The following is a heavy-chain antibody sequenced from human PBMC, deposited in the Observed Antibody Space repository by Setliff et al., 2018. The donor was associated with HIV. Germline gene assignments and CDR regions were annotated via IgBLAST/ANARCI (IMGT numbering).Heavy chain of an antibody. V-gene: IGHV1-69*13. CDR1: GDTFTGYT. CDR2: IIPSLGTA. Sequence: SVKVSCKSSGDTFTGYTITWVRQAPGQGLEWMGGIIPSLGTANYAQRFQGRVTFTADASTSTVYMELSSLRSEDTAVYYCARDEVPRGYSYGYFQNYWGQGTLVTVSS. D-gene: IGHD5-18*01. CDR3: ARDEVPRGYSYGYFQNY. J-gene: IGHJ4*02.